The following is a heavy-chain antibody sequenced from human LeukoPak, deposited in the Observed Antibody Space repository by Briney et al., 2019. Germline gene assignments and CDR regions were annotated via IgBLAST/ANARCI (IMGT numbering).Heavy chain of an antibody. CDR2: ISSSGSTI. Sequence: GGSQSLSCTASGFTYSRYEMNWLRQAPGKGLICVSYISSSGSTIYCADSVEGRFTISRENDKNSLYLQMNTVRAEDTAVFYCAVLGIAKILGVWGKGTTVTISS. J-gene: IGHJ6*04. D-gene: IGHD3-22*01. V-gene: IGHV3-48*03. CDR1: GFTYSRYE. CDR3: AVLGIAKILGV.